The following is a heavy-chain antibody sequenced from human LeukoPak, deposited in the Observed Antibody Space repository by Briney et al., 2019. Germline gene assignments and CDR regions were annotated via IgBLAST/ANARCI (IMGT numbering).Heavy chain of an antibody. V-gene: IGHV4-4*02. D-gene: IGHD4-17*01. CDR3: ASLYGDYWYYYYYMDV. J-gene: IGHJ6*03. CDR1: GGSISSSNW. CDR2: INHSGST. Sequence: SETLSLTCAVSGGSISSSNWWSWVRQPPGKGLEWIGEINHSGSTNYNPSLKSRVTISVDTSKNQFSLKLSSVTAADTAVYYCASLYGDYWYYYYYMDVWGKGTTVTVSS.